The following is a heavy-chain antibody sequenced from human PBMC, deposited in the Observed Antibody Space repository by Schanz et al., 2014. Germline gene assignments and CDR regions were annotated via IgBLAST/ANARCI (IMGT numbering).Heavy chain of an antibody. CDR2: ISSRSSHI. V-gene: IGHV3-21*02. CDR3: VRERTNYGGNSYDFDH. D-gene: IGHD2-21*02. CDR1: GFTASSHS. J-gene: IGHJ4*02. Sequence: EVQLVESGGGLVKPGGSLRLSCGVSGFTASSHSMNWVRQAPGKGLEWVSSISSRSSHIYYADSVKGRFTVSRDNAKNSVYLQMNGLRVEDTAVYYCVRERTNYGGNSYDFDHWGQGTLVTVSS.